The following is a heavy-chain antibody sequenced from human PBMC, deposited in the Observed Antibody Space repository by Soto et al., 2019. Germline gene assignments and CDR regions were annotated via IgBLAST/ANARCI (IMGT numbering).Heavy chain of an antibody. J-gene: IGHJ4*02. CDR3: SKAAGTSLSFFDY. V-gene: IGHV3-23*01. D-gene: IGHD2-2*01. CDR2: ISDSGRST. Sequence: GGSLTLSCASSCFTFSSDAMSWGRQGPRNAVEWVSAISDSGRSTYYADSVNGKFRLSRAKSKNTQYLPMSSRRAEATAIYFYSKAAGTSLSFFDYWGQGTLVTVSS. CDR1: CFTFSSDA.